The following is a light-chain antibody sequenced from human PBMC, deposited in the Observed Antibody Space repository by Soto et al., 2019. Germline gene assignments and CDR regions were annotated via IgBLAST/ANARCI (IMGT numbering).Light chain of an antibody. V-gene: IGKV1-5*03. CDR1: QSFSDY. CDR2: KAS. J-gene: IGKJ1*01. CDR3: QQYNVPTWA. Sequence: DIQLTQSPSTLSASVGDRITITCRASQSFSDYLAWYQQKPGRAPDLLIYKASYLKSGVPSRFSGSGSGTEFTLTISSLQPDDFATYYCQQYNVPTWAFGQGTKVEIK.